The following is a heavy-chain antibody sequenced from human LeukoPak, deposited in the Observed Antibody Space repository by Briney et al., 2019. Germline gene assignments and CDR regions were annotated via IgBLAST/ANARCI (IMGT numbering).Heavy chain of an antibody. D-gene: IGHD2-21*02. CDR3: ARDQRIGGGGDCYFDY. V-gene: IGHV3-74*01. J-gene: IGHJ4*02. CDR2: INSDGSST. CDR1: GFTFSSYW. Sequence: GGSLRLSCAASGFTFSSYWMHWVRQAPGKGLVWVSRINSDGSSTSYADSVKGRFTISRDNAKNSLYLQMNSLRAEDTAVYYCARDQRIGGGGDCYFDYWGQGTLVTVSS.